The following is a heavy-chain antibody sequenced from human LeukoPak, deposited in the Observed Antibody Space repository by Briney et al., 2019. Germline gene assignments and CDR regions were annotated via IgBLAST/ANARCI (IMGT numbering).Heavy chain of an antibody. V-gene: IGHV3-23*01. Sequence: PGGSLRLSCAASGFTFSNYAMNWVRQAPGKGLEWVSVISSGGGTTYYSDSVKGRFIISRDNSKNMLYLQMNSLRAEDTGVYYCAKAGIAVPATPEYCGQGTQVTVSP. J-gene: IGHJ4*02. CDR3: AKAGIAVPATPEY. CDR1: GFTFSNYA. CDR2: ISSGGGTT. D-gene: IGHD6-19*01.